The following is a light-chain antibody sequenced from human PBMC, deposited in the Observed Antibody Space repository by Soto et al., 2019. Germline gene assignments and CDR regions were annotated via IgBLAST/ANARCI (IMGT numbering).Light chain of an antibody. CDR2: KAS. CDR1: QSISSW. J-gene: IGKJ2*01. Sequence: DIQMTQSPSTLSASVGDRVTITCRASQSISSWLAWYQQKPGKAPKLLIYKASSLERGVPSRFSGSGSGTEFTLTISSLQPDDFATYYCQQYNSYPGTFGQGTKLELK. V-gene: IGKV1-5*03. CDR3: QQYNSYPGT.